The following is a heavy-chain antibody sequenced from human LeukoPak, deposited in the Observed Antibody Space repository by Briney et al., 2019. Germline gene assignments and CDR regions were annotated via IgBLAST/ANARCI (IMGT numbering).Heavy chain of an antibody. CDR2: INHSGST. CDR3: AGLKKRYYYYYHYMDV. J-gene: IGHJ6*03. V-gene: IGHV4-34*01. CDR1: GGSFSGYY. Sequence: SETLSLTCAVYGGSFSGYYWSWIRQPPGKGLEWIGEINHSGSTNYNPSLKSRVTISVDTSKNQFSLKLSSVTAADTAVYYCAGLKKRYYYYYHYMDVWGKGTTVTVSS. D-gene: IGHD3-22*01.